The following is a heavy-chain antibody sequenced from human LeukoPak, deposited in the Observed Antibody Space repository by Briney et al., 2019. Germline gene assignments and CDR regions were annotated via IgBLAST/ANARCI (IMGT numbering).Heavy chain of an antibody. CDR1: GYSFTNYW. CDR2: IYPGDSDT. CDR3: ARHRYCTSTACFDMGGY. D-gene: IGHD2-2*01. Sequence: GESVDISCKGSGYSFTNYWSGWARQMHEKGLEWMGAIYPGDSDTRYSPSFQGQVTISADKSISTAYLQWSSLKASDTAMYYCARHRYCTSTACFDMGGYWGQGTLVTVSS. J-gene: IGHJ4*02. V-gene: IGHV5-51*01.